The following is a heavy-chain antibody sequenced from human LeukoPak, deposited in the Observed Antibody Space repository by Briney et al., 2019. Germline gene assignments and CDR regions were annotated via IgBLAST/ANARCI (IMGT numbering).Heavy chain of an antibody. D-gene: IGHD4-17*01. Sequence: ASVKVSCKASGYTFTSYDINWVRQATGQGLEWMGWMNPNSGNTGYAQKFQGRVTMTRNTSISTAYMELSSLRSEDTAVYYCAKHPTHMTTLTTSAFDLWGQGTVVTVSS. CDR1: GYTFTSYD. CDR3: AKHPTHMTTLTTSAFDL. J-gene: IGHJ3*01. V-gene: IGHV1-8*01. CDR2: MNPNSGNT.